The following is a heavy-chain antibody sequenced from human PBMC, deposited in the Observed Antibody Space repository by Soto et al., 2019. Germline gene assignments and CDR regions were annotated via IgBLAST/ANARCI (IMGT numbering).Heavy chain of an antibody. D-gene: IGHD2-8*01. CDR3: GRENGPYGFDL. V-gene: IGHV1-18*01. CDR2: IGSGDT. J-gene: IGHJ3*01. CDR1: GYSFDSYA. Sequence: QVQLVQSETTQEKPGASVKVSCEAFGYSFDSYAYSWVRQAPGQGLEWMGRIGSGDTKYAQKLQGRVTMTTDTSTNTAYMELRSLRSDDTALYYCGRENGPYGFDLWGQATMVTVSS.